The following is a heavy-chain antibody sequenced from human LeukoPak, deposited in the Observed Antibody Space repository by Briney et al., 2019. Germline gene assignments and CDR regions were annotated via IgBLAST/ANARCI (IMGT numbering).Heavy chain of an antibody. D-gene: IGHD4-23*01. V-gene: IGHV4-61*08. CDR1: GGSISSGGYY. Sequence: SETLSLTCTVSGGSISSGGYYWGWIRQPRGKGLEWIGYIYYSESTNYNPSLKSRVTISVDTSKNQFSLKLSSVTAADTAVYYCARSSGPYGGNLRLYWYFDLWGRGTLVTVSS. CDR2: IYYSEST. J-gene: IGHJ2*01. CDR3: ARSSGPYGGNLRLYWYFDL.